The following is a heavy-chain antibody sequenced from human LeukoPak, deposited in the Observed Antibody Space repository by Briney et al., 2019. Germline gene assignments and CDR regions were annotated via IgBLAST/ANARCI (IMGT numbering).Heavy chain of an antibody. V-gene: IGHV4-34*01. CDR1: GGSFSGYY. Sequence: SETLSLTCAVYGGSFSGYYWSWIRQPPGKGLEWIGEINHSGSTNYNPSLKSRVTISVDTSENQFSLKLGSVTAADTAVYYCARYRRNWFDPWGQGTLVTVSS. CDR2: INHSGST. J-gene: IGHJ5*02. D-gene: IGHD1-26*01. CDR3: ARYRRNWFDP.